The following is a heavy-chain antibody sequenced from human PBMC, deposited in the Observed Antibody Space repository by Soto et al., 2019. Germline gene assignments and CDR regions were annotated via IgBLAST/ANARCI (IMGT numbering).Heavy chain of an antibody. CDR1: GGSFSGYY. CDR2: INHSGST. D-gene: IGHD6-13*01. Sequence: SETLSLTCAVYGGSFSGYYWSWIRQPPGKGLEWIGEINHSGSTNYNPSLKSRVTISVDTSKNQFSLKLSSVTAAGTAVYYCARHFGSSWYNWFDPWGQGTLVTVSS. CDR3: ARHFGSSWYNWFDP. J-gene: IGHJ5*02. V-gene: IGHV4-34*01.